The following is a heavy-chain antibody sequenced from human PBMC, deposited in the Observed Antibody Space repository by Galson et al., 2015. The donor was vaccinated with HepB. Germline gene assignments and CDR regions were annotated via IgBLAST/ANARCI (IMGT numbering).Heavy chain of an antibody. CDR2: ISIDGTKK. CDR3: AKGSGNYHFDY. CDR1: GFTFSSSA. V-gene: IGHV3-30*18. J-gene: IGHJ4*02. Sequence: LRLSCAASGFTFSSSAIHWVRQAPGKGLEWVAVISIDGTKKYSADSVKGRVTISRDNSKNTVFLQMNSLRAEDTAVYYCAKGSGNYHFDYWGQGTLVTVSS. D-gene: IGHD3-10*01.